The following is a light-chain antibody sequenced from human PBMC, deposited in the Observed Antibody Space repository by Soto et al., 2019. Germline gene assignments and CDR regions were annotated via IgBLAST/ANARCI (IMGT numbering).Light chain of an antibody. V-gene: IGKV1-5*03. CDR1: QTISSW. Sequence: IRVNHSAFALSVSVGDRVTITCRASQTISSWLAWYQQKPGKAPKLLIYKASTLKSGVPSRFSGSGSGTEFTLTISSLQPEDFARDYCPHYASQPEAFGEGAKVDIK. J-gene: IGKJ1*01. CDR2: KAS. CDR3: PHYASQPEA.